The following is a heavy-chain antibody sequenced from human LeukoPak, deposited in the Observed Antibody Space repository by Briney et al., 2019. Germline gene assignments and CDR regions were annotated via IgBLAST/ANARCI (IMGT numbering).Heavy chain of an antibody. D-gene: IGHD4-17*01. V-gene: IGHV1-18*01. CDR1: GYTFTSYG. CDR3: XXXXXXXNGDYVDY. Sequence: GASVKVSCKASGYTFTSYGISWVRQAPGQGLEWMGWISAYNGNTNYAQKLQGRVTMTTDTSTSTAYMELRSLRSDDTAVYYCXXXXXXXNGDYVDYWGQGTLVTVSS. J-gene: IGHJ4*02. CDR2: ISAYNGNT.